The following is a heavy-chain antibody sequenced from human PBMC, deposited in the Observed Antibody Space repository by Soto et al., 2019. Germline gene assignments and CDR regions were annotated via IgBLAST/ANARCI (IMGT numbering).Heavy chain of an antibody. V-gene: IGHV4-59*08. CDR1: GGSISSYY. J-gene: IGHJ4*02. CDR2: IASRGST. CDR3: ARRTYFDY. Sequence: SETLSLTCTVSGGSISSYYWSWIRQPPGRGLEWMGYIASRGSTNYNPSLKGRVSISGDTSKNQFSLKLRSVTAADTAVYYCARRTYFDYWGQGTLVTVSS. D-gene: IGHD1-7*01.